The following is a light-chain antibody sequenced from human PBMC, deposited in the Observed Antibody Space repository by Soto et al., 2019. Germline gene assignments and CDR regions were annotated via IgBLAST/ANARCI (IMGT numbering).Light chain of an antibody. CDR1: SSDVGGYNY. J-gene: IGLJ2*01. CDR3: SSYTSSSTVV. V-gene: IGLV2-14*01. CDR2: DVS. Sequence: QSALTQPASVSGSPGQSITISCTGTSSDVGGYNYVSWYQQHPGQAPKLMIYDVSNRPSGVSNRFSGSKSGNTASLTISGIQAEDEAAYYCSSYTSSSTVVFGGGTKLTVL.